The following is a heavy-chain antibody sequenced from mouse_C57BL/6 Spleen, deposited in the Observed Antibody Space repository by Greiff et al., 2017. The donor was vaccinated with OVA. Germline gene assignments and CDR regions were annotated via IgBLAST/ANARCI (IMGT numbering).Heavy chain of an antibody. V-gene: IGHV1-9*01. CDR1: GYTFTGYW. D-gene: IGHD1-1*01. CDR3: ARGGHYYGSSSYYFDY. Sequence: LQESGAELMKPGASVKLSCKATGYTFTGYWIEWVKQRPGHGLEWIGEILPGSGSTNYNEKFKGKATFTADTSSNTAYMQLSSLTTEDSAIYYCARGGHYYGSSSYYFDYWGQGTTLTVSS. CDR2: ILPGSGST. J-gene: IGHJ2*01.